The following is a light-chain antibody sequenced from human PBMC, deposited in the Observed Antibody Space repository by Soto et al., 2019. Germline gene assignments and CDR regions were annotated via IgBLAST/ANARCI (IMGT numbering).Light chain of an antibody. CDR1: QSVGTY. J-gene: IGKJ4*01. V-gene: IGKV3-11*01. CDR3: HQRSSWPLT. Sequence: EIVLTQSPATLSLPPGERATLSCRASQSVGTYLAWHQQKPGQAPRLLLYDASTRATGIPARFSGSGSGTDFTLTISSLEPEDFAVYYGHQRSSWPLTFGGGTKVEIK. CDR2: DAS.